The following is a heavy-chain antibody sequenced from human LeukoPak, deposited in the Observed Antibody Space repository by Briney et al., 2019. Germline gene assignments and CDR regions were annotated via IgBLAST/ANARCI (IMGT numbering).Heavy chain of an antibody. Sequence: GGSLRLSCAASGFTFSSYAMSWVRQAPGKGLEWVSAISGSGGSTYYADSVKGRFTISRDNSKNTLYLQMNSLRAEDTAVYYCAKDPWIQLFSIKLEQFDYWGQGTLVTVSS. D-gene: IGHD5-18*01. CDR3: AKDPWIQLFSIKLEQFDY. CDR1: GFTFSSYA. V-gene: IGHV3-23*01. CDR2: ISGSGGST. J-gene: IGHJ4*02.